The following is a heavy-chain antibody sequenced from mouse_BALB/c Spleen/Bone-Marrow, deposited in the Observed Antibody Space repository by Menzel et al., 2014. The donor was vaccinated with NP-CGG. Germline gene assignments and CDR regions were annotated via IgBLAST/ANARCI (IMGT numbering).Heavy chain of an antibody. Sequence: VQLQQSGAELARPGASVKLSCKASGYTFTSYWMQWVKQRPGQGLEWIGAIYPGDGDTRFTQKFKGKATLTADKSSSTAYMRLSSLASEDSAVYYCARAKRYGEMDYWGQGTSVTVSS. CDR1: GYTFTSYW. J-gene: IGHJ4*01. CDR3: ARAKRYGEMDY. D-gene: IGHD2-14*01. CDR2: IYPGDGDT. V-gene: IGHV1-87*01.